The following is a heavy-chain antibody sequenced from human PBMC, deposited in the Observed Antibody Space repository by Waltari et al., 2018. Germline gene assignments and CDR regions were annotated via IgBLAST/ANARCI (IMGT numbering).Heavy chain of an antibody. Sequence: EVQLVVSGGGLVQPGRSLSLPCAASGFNFDDFAIHWVRQAPGKGLEWVSGINWNSGSIGYADSVKGRFTISRDNAKNSLYLQMNSLRADDTALYYCAKGGGSGNYYDYYFDYWGQGTLVTVSS. D-gene: IGHD1-26*01. V-gene: IGHV3-9*01. CDR1: GFNFDDFA. J-gene: IGHJ4*02. CDR3: AKGGGSGNYYDYYFDY. CDR2: INWNSGSI.